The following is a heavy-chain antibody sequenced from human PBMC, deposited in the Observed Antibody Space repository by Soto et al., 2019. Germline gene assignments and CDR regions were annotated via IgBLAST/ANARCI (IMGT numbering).Heavy chain of an antibody. Sequence: EVHLLESGGGVVQPGGSLRLSCVASGFNFKKFAMAWVRQAPGEGLEWVSGISCCGGSTSYADSVKGRFSIARDDSKNTLSLQMNSLRVEDTAQYYCVKADGEQWLVPHLDNWGQGTLVTVS. D-gene: IGHD6-19*01. V-gene: IGHV3-23*01. J-gene: IGHJ4*02. CDR1: GFNFKKFA. CDR2: ISCCGGST. CDR3: VKADGEQWLVPHLDN.